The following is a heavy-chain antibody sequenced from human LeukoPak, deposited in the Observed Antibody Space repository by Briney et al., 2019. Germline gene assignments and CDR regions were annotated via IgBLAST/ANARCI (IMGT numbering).Heavy chain of an antibody. Sequence: ASVKVSCKASGGTFSSYAISWVRQAPGQGPEWMGWINPNSGGTNYAQKFQGRVTMTRDTSISTAYMELSRLRSDDTAVYYCARVKYDFWSGYYPYWGQGTLVTVSS. V-gene: IGHV1-2*02. CDR1: GGTFSSYA. CDR2: INPNSGGT. D-gene: IGHD3-3*01. J-gene: IGHJ4*02. CDR3: ARVKYDFWSGYYPY.